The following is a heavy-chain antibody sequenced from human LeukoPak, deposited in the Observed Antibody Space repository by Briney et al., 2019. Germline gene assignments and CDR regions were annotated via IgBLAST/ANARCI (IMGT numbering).Heavy chain of an antibody. CDR1: GYTFTRYY. CDR2: TNPNDRST. CDR3: ARSIYCSGGSCYLEGDY. J-gene: IGHJ4*02. V-gene: IGHV1-46*01. Sequence: GASVKVSCKASGYTFTRYYIHWVRQAPGQGLEWMGITNPNDRSTSHAQKFQGRVTMTRDTSTSTVYMELSSLRSEDTAVYYCARSIYCSGGSCYLEGDYWGQGTLVTVSS. D-gene: IGHD2-15*01.